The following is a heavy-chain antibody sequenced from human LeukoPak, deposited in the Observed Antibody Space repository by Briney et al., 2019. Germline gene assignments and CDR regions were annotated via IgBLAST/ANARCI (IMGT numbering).Heavy chain of an antibody. J-gene: IGHJ6*03. V-gene: IGHV3-23*01. Sequence: GGSLRLSCAASGITFTSHAMSWVRQAPGKGLEWVSLISGTGGHTFYGDSVKGRFTISRDNSKSTLYLQMNSLGAEDTAVYYCAKGGVATMKDGYNYYYYYMEVWGRGTTVTVYS. CDR1: GITFTSHA. D-gene: IGHD5-24*01. CDR3: AKGGVATMKDGYNYYYYYMEV. CDR2: ISGTGGHT.